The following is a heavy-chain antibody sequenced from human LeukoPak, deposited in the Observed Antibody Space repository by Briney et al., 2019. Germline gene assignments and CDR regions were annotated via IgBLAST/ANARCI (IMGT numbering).Heavy chain of an antibody. Sequence: PGGSLRLSCAASGFTVSSNYMSWVRQAPGKGLEWVSVIYSGGSTYYADSVKGRFTISRDNSKNTLYLRMNSLRAEDTAVYYCARGLDSSSSFTYWGQGTLVTVSS. V-gene: IGHV3-66*01. CDR1: GFTVSSNY. CDR3: ARGLDSSSSFTY. D-gene: IGHD6-6*01. CDR2: IYSGGST. J-gene: IGHJ4*02.